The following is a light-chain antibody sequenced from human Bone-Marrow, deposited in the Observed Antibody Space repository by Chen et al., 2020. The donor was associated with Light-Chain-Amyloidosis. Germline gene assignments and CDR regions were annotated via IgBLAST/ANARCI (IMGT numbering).Light chain of an antibody. CDR2: RDT. Sequence: SYELPQPPSVSVSPGQTASITRSGDDLPTKYAYWYQQKPGQAPVLGIHRDTERPSGTSERFSGSSSGTTATLTISGVQAEDEADYHCQSADSSGTYEVIFGGGTKLTVL. J-gene: IGLJ2*01. CDR1: DLPTKY. V-gene: IGLV3-25*03. CDR3: QSADSSGTYEVI.